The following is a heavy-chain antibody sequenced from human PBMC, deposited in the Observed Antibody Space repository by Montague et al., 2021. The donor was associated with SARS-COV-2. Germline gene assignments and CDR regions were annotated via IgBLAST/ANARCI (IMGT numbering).Heavy chain of an antibody. CDR2: IYNTGRT. J-gene: IGHJ3*02. Sequence: SETLSLTCTVSGGSVTSGDYYWTCIRQPPGKGLEWIRYIYNTGRTXYNPSLKSRVTISMDTSKSQFSLKVDSVSAADTAVYYCATEMPAYDVFDIWGQGTMVTVSS. V-gene: IGHV4-61*08. CDR1: GGSVTSGDYY. CDR3: ATEMPAYDVFDI. D-gene: IGHD2-2*01.